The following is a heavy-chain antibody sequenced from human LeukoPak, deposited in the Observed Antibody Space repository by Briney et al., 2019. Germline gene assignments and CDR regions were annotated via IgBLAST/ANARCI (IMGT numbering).Heavy chain of an antibody. CDR2: LYPGDSHT. D-gene: IGHD2-15*01. V-gene: IGHV5-51*01. J-gene: IGHJ3*02. CDR1: GYSFTNYW. CDR3: ARHLASSKFCNGDTCYLDDAFDI. Sequence: GESLKISCRGSGYSFTNYWIAWVRQTPGKGLEWMGILYPGDSHTIYSPSFQGQVTLSADKSITTAYLQWSSLKASDTAMYYCARHLASSKFCNGDTCYLDDAFDIWGQGTSVTISS.